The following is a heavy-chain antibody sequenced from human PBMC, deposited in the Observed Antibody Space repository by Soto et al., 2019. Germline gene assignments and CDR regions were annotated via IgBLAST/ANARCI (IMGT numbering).Heavy chain of an antibody. J-gene: IGHJ4*02. CDR3: ARVSPSRPGLFPC. V-gene: IGHV3-30-3*01. CDR1: GFSFSSYA. D-gene: IGHD1-1*01. CDR2: ISYDGSDK. Sequence: QVHLVESGGGVVQPGKSLRLSCAASGFSFSSYAMHWVRQAPGKGLEWVAVISYDGSDKEYADSMKGRFTISRDNSKNTLYLPMRSPKPDDTAVYYCARVSPSRPGLFPCWGQGTLVTVSS.